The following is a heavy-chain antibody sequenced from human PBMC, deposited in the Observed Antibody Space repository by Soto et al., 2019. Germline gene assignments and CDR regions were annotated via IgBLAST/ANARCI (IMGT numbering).Heavy chain of an antibody. CDR3: ARDKTIFGVVTPSYYYGMDV. J-gene: IGHJ6*02. CDR1: GCSISSGGYY. CDR2: IYYSGST. Sequence: SETLSLTCTVSGCSISSGGYYWSWIRQHPGKGLEWIGYIYYSGSTYYNPSLKSRVTISVDTSKNQFSLKLSSVTAADTAVYYCARDKTIFGVVTPSYYYGMDVWGQGTTVTVSS. V-gene: IGHV4-31*03. D-gene: IGHD3-3*01.